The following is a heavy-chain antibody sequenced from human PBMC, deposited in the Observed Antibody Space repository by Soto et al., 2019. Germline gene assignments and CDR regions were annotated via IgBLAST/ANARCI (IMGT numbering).Heavy chain of an antibody. CDR3: GHRLTSRWGNRWSS. D-gene: IGHD3-9*01. CDR2: IYWDDDK. V-gene: IGHV2-5*02. J-gene: IGHJ4*02. CDR1: GLSLSSSGVG. Sequence: QITLKESGPTLVKPTQTLTLTCALSGLSLSSSGVGVGWIRQPPGKALEWVAFIYWDDDKGYSPSLRSRLTTXKXKXXNQVVLTTPNMDPVDNATSFCGHRLTSRWGNRWSSWGQGSLVTVSS.